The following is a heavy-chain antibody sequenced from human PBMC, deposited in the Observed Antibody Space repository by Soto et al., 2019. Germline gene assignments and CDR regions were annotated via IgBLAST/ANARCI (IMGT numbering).Heavy chain of an antibody. D-gene: IGHD5-12*01. Sequence: ASVKVSCKASGYTFASYGITWVRQVPGHGLEWLGWISGYTGDTNLGQKVQDRVTMTTDTSTTTAYMELRSLRPDDSAVYYCARDPVAIIGRKCYFYGMDVWGQGTTVTVSS. CDR3: ARDPVAIIGRKCYFYGMDV. CDR1: GYTFASYG. V-gene: IGHV1-18*04. CDR2: ISGYTGDT. J-gene: IGHJ6*02.